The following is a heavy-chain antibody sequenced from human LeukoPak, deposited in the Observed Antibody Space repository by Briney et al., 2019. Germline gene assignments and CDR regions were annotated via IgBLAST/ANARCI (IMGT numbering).Heavy chain of an antibody. Sequence: GRSLRLSCAASGFTFSSYGMHWVRQAPGKGLEWVAVISYDGSNKYYADSVKGRFTISRDNSKNTLYLQMNSLRAEDTAVYYCAREGTAAADDAFDIWGQGTMVTVSS. V-gene: IGHV3-30*03. CDR1: GFTFSSYG. J-gene: IGHJ3*02. CDR2: ISYDGSNK. CDR3: AREGTAAADDAFDI. D-gene: IGHD6-13*01.